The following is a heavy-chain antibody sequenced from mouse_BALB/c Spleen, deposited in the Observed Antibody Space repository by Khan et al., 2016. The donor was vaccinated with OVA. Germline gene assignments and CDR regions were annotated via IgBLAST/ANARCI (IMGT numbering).Heavy chain of an antibody. CDR1: GYTFTNYG. CDR3: AGGYCMCGSWFAY. V-gene: IGHV9-3*02. Sequence: QIQLVQSGPELKKPGETVKISCKASGYTFTNYGMNWVKQAPGKGLKWMGWINTNTGEPTYAEEFKERFAFSLETSASTAYLQINDLKYEDTATYSCAGGYCMCGSWFAYWGQGTLVTVSA. D-gene: IGHD2-3*01. J-gene: IGHJ3*01. CDR2: INTNTGEP.